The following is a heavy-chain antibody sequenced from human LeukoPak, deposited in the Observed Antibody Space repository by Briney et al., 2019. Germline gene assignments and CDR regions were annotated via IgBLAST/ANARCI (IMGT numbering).Heavy chain of an antibody. V-gene: IGHV1-8*01. CDR1: GYIFTSYD. Sequence: SSVTVSCQACGYIFTSYDFHWVGQASGQGRAWMGWMNYKCGNTGYVQKFQGRVTMNRNTSISTAYMGLSSLRSEDTAVYYCARGIHYYDSSGYYFWGQGTLVTVSS. CDR2: MNYKCGNT. J-gene: IGHJ4*02. CDR3: ARGIHYYDSSGYYF. D-gene: IGHD3-22*01.